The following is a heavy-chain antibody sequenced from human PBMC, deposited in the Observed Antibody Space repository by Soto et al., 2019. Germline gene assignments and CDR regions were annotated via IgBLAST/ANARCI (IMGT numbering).Heavy chain of an antibody. J-gene: IGHJ4*02. CDR1: GVTFSSYA. V-gene: IGHV1-69*13. D-gene: IGHD5-12*01. CDR3: ARYRPASGYDY. CDR2: IIPIFGTA. Sequence: SVKVSCKASGVTFSSYAISWVRQAPLQVLEWMGGIIPIFGTANYAQKFQGRVTITADESTSTAYMELSSLRSEDTAVYYCARYRPASGYDYWGQGNLVTVSS.